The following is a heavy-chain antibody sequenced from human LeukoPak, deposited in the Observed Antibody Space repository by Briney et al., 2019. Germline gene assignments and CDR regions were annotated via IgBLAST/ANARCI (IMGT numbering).Heavy chain of an antibody. J-gene: IGHJ5*02. Sequence: SETLSLTCTVSGGSISNSNWYLVWIRQPPGKGLEWIGSIYYTGYTYYNPSLKSRVTISVDTSRNQFSLNLNSVAAADTAVYYCVVGPDFGTFASWGQGTLVTVSS. V-gene: IGHV4-39*01. D-gene: IGHD4/OR15-4a*01. CDR1: GGSISNSNWY. CDR2: IYYTGYT. CDR3: VVGPDFGTFAS.